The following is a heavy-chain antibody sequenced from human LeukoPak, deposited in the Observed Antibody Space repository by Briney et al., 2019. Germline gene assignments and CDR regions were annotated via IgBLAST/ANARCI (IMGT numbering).Heavy chain of an antibody. D-gene: IGHD2-21*02. V-gene: IGHV3-21*01. CDR2: ISSSSSYI. CDR1: GFIFSSYS. CDR3: ARDPSYCGGDCYSDY. J-gene: IGHJ4*02. Sequence: GGSLRLSCAASGFIFSSYSMNWVRQAPGKGLEWVSSISSSSSYIYYADSVKGRFTISRDNAKNSLNLQMNSLGADDTAVYYCARDPSYCGGDCYSDYWGQGTLVTVSS.